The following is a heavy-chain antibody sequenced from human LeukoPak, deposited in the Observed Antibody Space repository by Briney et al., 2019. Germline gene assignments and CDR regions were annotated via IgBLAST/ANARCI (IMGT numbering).Heavy chain of an antibody. CDR1: GYSFTSFG. Sequence: ASVKISCKASGYSFTSFGMSWVRQAPGQGLEWLGWINTNTGNPTYGQGFTGRFVFSMDTSVSTAYVQISSLKAEDTAIYFCATRYSRSHYYYLDVWGKGTTVIVSS. D-gene: IGHD6-13*01. CDR2: INTNTGNP. V-gene: IGHV7-4-1*02. J-gene: IGHJ6*03. CDR3: ATRYSRSHYYYLDV.